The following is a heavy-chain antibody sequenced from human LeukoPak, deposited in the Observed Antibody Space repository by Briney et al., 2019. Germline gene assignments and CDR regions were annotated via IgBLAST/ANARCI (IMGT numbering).Heavy chain of an antibody. D-gene: IGHD6-19*01. CDR1: GLTFSSYW. Sequence: GGSLRLSCAASGLTFSSYWMHWVRQAPGKGLVWVSRINSDGSSTSYADSVKGRFTISRDNAKNTLYLQMNSLRAEDTAVYYCAREGIAVAGITWFDPWGQGTLVTVSS. CDR2: INSDGSST. CDR3: AREGIAVAGITWFDP. J-gene: IGHJ5*02. V-gene: IGHV3-74*01.